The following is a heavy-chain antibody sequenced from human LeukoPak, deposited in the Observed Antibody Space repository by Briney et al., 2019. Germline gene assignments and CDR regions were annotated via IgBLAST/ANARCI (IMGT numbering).Heavy chain of an antibody. V-gene: IGHV3-48*04. Sequence: GGSLRLSCAASGFTFSSYSMNWVRQAPGKGLEWVSYISSSSSTIYYGDSVKGRFTISRDNAKNSLYLQMNSLRAEDTAVYYCSRHVVGVGFDYWGQGTLVTVSS. CDR2: ISSSSSTI. J-gene: IGHJ4*02. CDR1: GFTFSSYS. D-gene: IGHD3-22*01. CDR3: SRHVVGVGFDY.